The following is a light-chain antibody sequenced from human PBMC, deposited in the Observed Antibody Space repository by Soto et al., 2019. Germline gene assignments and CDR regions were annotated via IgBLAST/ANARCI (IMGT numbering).Light chain of an antibody. Sequence: DIQMTQSPSSLSASVGDRVTITCRASQSISTYLNWYQQKPGKAPKVLIYAASSLQSGVPSRFSGTGSGTDFTLTISSLQPEESATYYCQQSYTTPLTFGGGTKVEIK. CDR1: QSISTY. CDR3: QQSYTTPLT. CDR2: AAS. J-gene: IGKJ4*01. V-gene: IGKV1-39*01.